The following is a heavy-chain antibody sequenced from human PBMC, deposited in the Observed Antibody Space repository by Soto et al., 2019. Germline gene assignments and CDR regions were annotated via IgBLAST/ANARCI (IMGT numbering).Heavy chain of an antibody. J-gene: IGHJ6*02. V-gene: IGHV3-66*01. D-gene: IGHD5-18*01. Sequence: EVQLVESGGGLVQPGGSLRLSCAASGFTVSSNYMSWVRQAPGKGLEWVSVIYSGGSTYYADSVKGRFTISRDNSKNTLYLQMNSLRAEDTAVYYCARDSYGYDSYYYYGMDVWGQATTVTVSS. CDR2: IYSGGST. CDR3: ARDSYGYDSYYYYGMDV. CDR1: GFTVSSNY.